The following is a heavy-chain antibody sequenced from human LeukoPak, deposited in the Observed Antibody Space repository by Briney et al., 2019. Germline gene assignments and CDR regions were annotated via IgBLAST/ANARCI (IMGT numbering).Heavy chain of an antibody. J-gene: IGHJ4*02. V-gene: IGHV4-61*02. CDR2: IYTSGST. CDR1: GGSISSGGYY. D-gene: IGHD5-18*01. Sequence: KPSQTLSLTCTVSGGSISSGGYYWSWIRQPAGKGLEWTGRIYTSGSTNYNPSLKSRVTISVDTSKNQFSLKLSSVTAADTAVYYCASYTAMARGYFDYWGQGTLVTVSS. CDR3: ASYTAMARGYFDY.